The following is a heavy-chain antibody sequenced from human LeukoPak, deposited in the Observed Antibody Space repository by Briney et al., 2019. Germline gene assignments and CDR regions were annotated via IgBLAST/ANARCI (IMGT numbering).Heavy chain of an antibody. J-gene: IGHJ4*02. Sequence: GGSLRLSCSASGFTFSSYGMHWVRQAPGKGLEWVAFIRYDGSNKNYADSVKGRFTISRDNAKNALYLQMNSLRAEDTAVYYCAKDLHYGSADYWGQGTLVTVSS. CDR2: IRYDGSNK. V-gene: IGHV3-30*02. CDR1: GFTFSSYG. D-gene: IGHD3-10*01. CDR3: AKDLHYGSADY.